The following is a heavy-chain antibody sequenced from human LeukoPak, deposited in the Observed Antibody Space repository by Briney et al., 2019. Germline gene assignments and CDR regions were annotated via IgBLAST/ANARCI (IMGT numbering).Heavy chain of an antibody. CDR1: GGSISIRHHY. CDR3: ARLDNSGYYTLDY. Sequence: SETLSLTCTVSGGSISIRHHYWGWIRQPPGKGLEWIGNVYYRGNTYYNPSLKSRVTISVDTSKSQFSLELSSVTAADSAVYYCARLDNSGYYTLDYWGQGTLVAISS. CDR2: VYYRGNT. J-gene: IGHJ4*02. V-gene: IGHV4-39*01. D-gene: IGHD3-22*01.